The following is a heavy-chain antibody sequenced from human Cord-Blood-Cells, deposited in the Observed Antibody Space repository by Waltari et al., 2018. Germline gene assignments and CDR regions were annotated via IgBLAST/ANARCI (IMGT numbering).Heavy chain of an antibody. Sequence: AEVKKPGESLKISCKGSGYSFTSYWIGWVRQMPGKGLEWMGIIYPGDSDTRYSPSFQGQVTISADKSISTAYLQWSSLKASDTAMYYCARLGMDYYDSSGYYFDYWGQGTLVTVSS. CDR2: IYPGDSDT. CDR3: ARLGMDYYDSSGYYFDY. J-gene: IGHJ4*02. D-gene: IGHD3-22*01. CDR1: GYSFTSYW. V-gene: IGHV5-51*01.